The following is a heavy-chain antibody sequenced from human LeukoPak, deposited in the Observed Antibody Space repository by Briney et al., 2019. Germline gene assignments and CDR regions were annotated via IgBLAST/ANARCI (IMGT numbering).Heavy chain of an antibody. J-gene: IGHJ4*02. D-gene: IGHD1-26*01. CDR2: ISDSGGDS. CDR3: AKGGSYAPLDY. V-gene: IGHV3-23*01. Sequence: GRSLRLSCTASGFTFSISAMTWVRHAPGKGLEWVSAISDSGGDSSYTDSVKNRFNTPREKSNNTLYLQMTRQRAEDTAVYYCAKGGSYAPLDYWGQGTLVTVSS. CDR1: GFTFSISA.